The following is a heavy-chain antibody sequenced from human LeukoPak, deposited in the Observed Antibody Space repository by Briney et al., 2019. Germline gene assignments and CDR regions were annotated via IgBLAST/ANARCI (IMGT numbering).Heavy chain of an antibody. Sequence: PGGSLRLSCAASGFTFSSYWMSWVRQAPGKGLEWVANIKQDGSEKYYVDSVKGRFTISRDNAKNSLYLQMNSLRAEDTAVYYCARVISASRNGGYYYYMDVWGKGTTVTVSS. CDR2: IKQDGSEK. D-gene: IGHD2-8*01. CDR1: GFTFSSYW. J-gene: IGHJ6*03. V-gene: IGHV3-7*01. CDR3: ARVISASRNGGYYYYMDV.